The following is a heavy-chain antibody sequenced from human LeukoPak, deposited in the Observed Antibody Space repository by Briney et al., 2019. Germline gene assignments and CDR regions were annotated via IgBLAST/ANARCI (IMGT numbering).Heavy chain of an antibody. CDR3: ARGPGVDYVWGSYRDPYYFDY. V-gene: IGHV1-18*01. D-gene: IGHD3-16*02. J-gene: IGHJ4*02. Sequence: GASVKVSCKASGYTFTSYGISWVRQAPGQGLEWMGWISAYNGNTNYAQKLQGRVTMTTDTSTSTAYMELRSLRSDDTAVYYCARGPGVDYVWGSYRDPYYFDYWGQGTLVTVSS. CDR1: GYTFTSYG. CDR2: ISAYNGNT.